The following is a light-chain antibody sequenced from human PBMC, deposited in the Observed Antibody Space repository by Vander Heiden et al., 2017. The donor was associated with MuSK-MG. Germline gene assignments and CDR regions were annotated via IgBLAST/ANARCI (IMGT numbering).Light chain of an antibody. CDR2: DDS. V-gene: IGLV3-21*02. CDR1: DIGSKS. Sequence: SYVLTQPPSVSVAPGQTARSTCGGNDIGSKSVHWYQQKPAQAPVLVVYDDSDRPSGIPERFSGSNSVNTATLTISRVEAGDEADYYCQVWHSTSDHWVFGGGTKLTVL. J-gene: IGLJ2*01. CDR3: QVWHSTSDHWV.